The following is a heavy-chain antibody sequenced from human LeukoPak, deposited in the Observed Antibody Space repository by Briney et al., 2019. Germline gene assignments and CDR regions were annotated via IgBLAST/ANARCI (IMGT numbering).Heavy chain of an antibody. J-gene: IGHJ4*02. CDR1: GGSFSGYY. CDR2: INHSGST. CDR3: ARGAPHGYCSGGSCYSDY. Sequence: SETLSLTCAVYGGSFSGYYWNWIRQPPGKGLEWIGEINHSGSTNYNPSLKSRVTISVDTSKNQFSLKLSSVTAADTAVYYCARGAPHGYCSGGSCYSDYWGQGTLVTVSS. V-gene: IGHV4-34*01. D-gene: IGHD2-15*01.